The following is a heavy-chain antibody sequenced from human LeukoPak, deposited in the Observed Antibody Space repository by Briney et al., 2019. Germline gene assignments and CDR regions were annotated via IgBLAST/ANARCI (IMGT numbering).Heavy chain of an antibody. V-gene: IGHV3-23*01. CDR2: ISGSGVST. Sequence: GGSLRLSCAASGFRFSSYAMSWVRQAPGKGLEWVSAISGSGVSTYYADSVKGRFTVSRDNSKNTLYLQMSSLRAEDTAVYYCAKDPRNYDFWSGYRDYWGQGTLVTVSS. CDR1: GFRFSSYA. J-gene: IGHJ4*02. D-gene: IGHD3-3*01. CDR3: AKDPRNYDFWSGYRDY.